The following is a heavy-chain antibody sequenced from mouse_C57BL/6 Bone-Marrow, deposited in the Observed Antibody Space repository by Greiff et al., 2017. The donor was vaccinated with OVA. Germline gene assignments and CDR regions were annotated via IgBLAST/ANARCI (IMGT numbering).Heavy chain of an antibody. CDR1: GFTFTDYY. V-gene: IGHV7-3*01. J-gene: IGHJ4*01. CDR2: IRNKANGYTT. CDR3: ARYRHYGRSMDY. D-gene: IGHD1-1*01. Sequence: EVKLVESGGGLVQPGGSLSLSCAASGFTFTDYYMSWVRQPPGKALEWLGFIRNKANGYTTEYSASVKGRFTISRDNSQSILYLQMNALRSEDSATYYSARYRHYGRSMDYWGQGTSVTVSS.